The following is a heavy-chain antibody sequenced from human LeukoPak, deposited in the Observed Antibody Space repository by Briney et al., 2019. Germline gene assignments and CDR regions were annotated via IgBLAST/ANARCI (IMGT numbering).Heavy chain of an antibody. CDR3: ARGGWAAPGPYYFDY. CDR1: GYNFTRYW. J-gene: IGHJ4*02. Sequence: GESLKISCKGSGYNFTRYWIGWVRQMPGKGLEWMGIIYPGDSDTRYSPSFQGQVTISADKSISTAYLQWSSLQASDTAMYYCARGGWAAPGPYYFDYWGQGTLVTVSS. CDR2: IYPGDSDT. V-gene: IGHV5-51*01. D-gene: IGHD1-26*01.